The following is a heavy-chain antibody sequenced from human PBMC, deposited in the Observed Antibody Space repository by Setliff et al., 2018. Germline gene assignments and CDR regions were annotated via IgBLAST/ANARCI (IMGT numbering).Heavy chain of an antibody. CDR1: GASVRSGPYY. CDR3: ARGPPGYNPYHWFDP. V-gene: IGHV4-61*01. Sequence: SETLSLTCTVSGASVRSGPYYWSWIRQPPGKGLECIGFISYIGHTNYNPSLKSRITISRDTSKNQFSLKVNSVTAADTAVYYCARGPPGYNPYHWFDPWGQGTLVTVSS. CDR2: ISYIGHT. J-gene: IGHJ5*02. D-gene: IGHD5-12*01.